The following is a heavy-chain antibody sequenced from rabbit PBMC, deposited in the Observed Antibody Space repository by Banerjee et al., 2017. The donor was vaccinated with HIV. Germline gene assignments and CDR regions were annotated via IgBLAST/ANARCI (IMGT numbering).Heavy chain of an antibody. J-gene: IGHJ4*01. CDR3: ARDGSGGISYYFNL. Sequence: QEQLEESGGDLVKPEGSLTLTCTASGFSFSSSYWICWVRQAPGNGLELIACIYTDTDTTYYTTWAKGRFTISKTSSTTVTLQMTSLTAADTATYFCARDGSGGISYYFNLWGQGTLVTVS. CDR1: GFSFSSSYW. D-gene: IGHD1-1*01. CDR2: IYTDTDTT. V-gene: IGHV1S45*01.